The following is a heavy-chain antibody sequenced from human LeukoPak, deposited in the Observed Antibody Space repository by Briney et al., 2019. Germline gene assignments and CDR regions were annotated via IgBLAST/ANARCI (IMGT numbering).Heavy chain of an antibody. J-gene: IGHJ4*02. CDR1: GYTFTSYD. D-gene: IGHD3-22*01. V-gene: IGHV1-8*01. CDR2: MNPNSGNT. CDR3: ARGSDSSGYSIDY. Sequence: ASVKVSCKASGYTFTSYDINWVRQATGQGLEWMGWMNPNSGNTVYAQKFQGRVTMTRNTSINTAYMKLSSLRSEDTAVYYCARGSDSSGYSIDYWGQGTLVTVSS.